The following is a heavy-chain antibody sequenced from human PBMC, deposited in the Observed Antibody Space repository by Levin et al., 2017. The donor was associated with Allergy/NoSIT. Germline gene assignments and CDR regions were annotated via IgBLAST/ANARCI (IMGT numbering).Heavy chain of an antibody. CDR2: ITKPSRTI. V-gene: IGHV3-48*01. CDR1: GFILRTSD. Sequence: GGFLRLSCAASGFILRTSDMNWVRQAPGKGLEWISFITKPSRTISYADSVKGRFTVSRDNAKNLLYLDMNSLRAEDTAVYYCVTDESGDEDFEYWGQGTLVTVSS. J-gene: IGHJ4*02. D-gene: IGHD7-27*01. CDR3: VTDESGDEDFEY.